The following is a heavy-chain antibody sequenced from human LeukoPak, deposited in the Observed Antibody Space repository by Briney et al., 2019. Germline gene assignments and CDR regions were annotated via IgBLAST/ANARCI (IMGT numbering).Heavy chain of an antibody. CDR2: INPNSGGT. CDR1: GYTFTGYY. D-gene: IGHD1-7*01. CDR3: ARSVTGTTSGMGYYLDY. J-gene: IGHJ4*02. Sequence: ALVKVSCKASGYTFTGYYMHWVRQAPGQGLEWMGWINPNSGGTNYAQKFQGRVTMTRDTSISTAYMELSRLRSDDTAVYCCARSVTGTTSGMGYYLDYWGQGTLVTVSS. V-gene: IGHV1-2*02.